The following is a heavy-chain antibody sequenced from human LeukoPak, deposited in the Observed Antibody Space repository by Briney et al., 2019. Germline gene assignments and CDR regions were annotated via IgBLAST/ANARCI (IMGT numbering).Heavy chain of an antibody. V-gene: IGHV4-39*01. D-gene: IGHD4-17*01. CDR1: GGSISSSSYY. Sequence: KSSETLSLTCTVSGGSISSSSYYWGCIRQPPGKGLECIGSIYYSGSTYYNPSLKSRVTISVDTSKNQFSLKLSTVTAADTAVYYCARGTTVTTSPFDYWGQGTLVTVSS. J-gene: IGHJ4*02. CDR2: IYYSGST. CDR3: ARGTTVTTSPFDY.